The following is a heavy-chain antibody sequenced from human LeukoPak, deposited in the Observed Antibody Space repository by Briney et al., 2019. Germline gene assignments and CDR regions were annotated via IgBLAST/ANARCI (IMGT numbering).Heavy chain of an antibody. Sequence: GGALRLSCAASGFTVSSYWMSWVRQAPGKGLEWVANIKQDGSEKYYVDSVKGRFTISRDNAKNSLYLQMNSLRAEDTAVYYCARGSYWDGYNRYYYGMDVWGQGTTVTVSS. CDR3: ARGSYWDGYNRYYYGMDV. D-gene: IGHD5-24*01. V-gene: IGHV3-7*03. CDR2: IKQDGSEK. J-gene: IGHJ6*02. CDR1: GFTVSSYW.